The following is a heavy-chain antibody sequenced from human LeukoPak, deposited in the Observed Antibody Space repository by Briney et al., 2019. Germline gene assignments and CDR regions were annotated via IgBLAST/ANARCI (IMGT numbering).Heavy chain of an antibody. CDR1: GFTFSNAW. J-gene: IGHJ4*02. V-gene: IGHV3-15*05. D-gene: IGHD4-23*01. CDR2: LKSKVDGGAT. CDR3: TTHLQYGGNSG. Sequence: GGSLRLSCAASGFTFSNAWMNWVRQAPGKGLEWLGRLKSKVDGGATDYAAPVKGRFTISRDDSKNTLYLQLNSLRTEDTDVYYCTTHLQYGGNSGWGQGTLVTVSS.